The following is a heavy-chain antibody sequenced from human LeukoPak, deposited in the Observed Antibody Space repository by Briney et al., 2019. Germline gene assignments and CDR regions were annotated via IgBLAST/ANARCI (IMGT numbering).Heavy chain of an antibody. V-gene: IGHV3-11*04. CDR2: ISSSGSTI. D-gene: IGHD3-10*01. CDR1: GFTFSDYY. J-gene: IGHJ4*02. CDR3: ARDATMVRVSPPAD. Sequence: PGGSLRLSCAASGFTFSDYYMSWIRQAPGKGLEWVSYISSSGSTIYYADSVKGRFTISRDNAKNSLYLQMNSLRAEDTAVYYCARDATMVRVSPPADWGQGTLVTVSS.